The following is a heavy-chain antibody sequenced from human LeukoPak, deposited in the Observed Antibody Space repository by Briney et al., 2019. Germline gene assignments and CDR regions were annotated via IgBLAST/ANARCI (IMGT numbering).Heavy chain of an antibody. Sequence: PSETLSLTCTVSGGSISSGGYYWSWIRQHPGKGLEWIGYIYYSGSTNYNPSLKSRVTISVDTSKNQFSLKLSSVTAADTAVYYCALSGGIAVAGDWGYFDLWGRGTLVTVSS. J-gene: IGHJ2*01. CDR3: ALSGGIAVAGDWGYFDL. V-gene: IGHV4-61*08. CDR1: GGSISSGGYY. CDR2: IYYSGST. D-gene: IGHD6-19*01.